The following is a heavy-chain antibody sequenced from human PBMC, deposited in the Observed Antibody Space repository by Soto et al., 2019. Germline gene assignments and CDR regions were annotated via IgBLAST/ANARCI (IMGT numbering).Heavy chain of an antibody. CDR1: GFSLTTSGVG. CDR2: IYWDDDK. D-gene: IGHD2-2*01. J-gene: IGHJ5*02. Sequence: QITLKESGPTLVKPTQTLTLTCTFSGFSLTTSGVGVGWIRQPPGKALEWLALIYWDDDKRYSPSLKSRLTITKDTSKNQVVLTMTNMDPVDTATYYCARFIVLVPASMGGWFDPWGQGTLVTVCS. CDR3: ARFIVLVPASMGGWFDP. V-gene: IGHV2-5*02.